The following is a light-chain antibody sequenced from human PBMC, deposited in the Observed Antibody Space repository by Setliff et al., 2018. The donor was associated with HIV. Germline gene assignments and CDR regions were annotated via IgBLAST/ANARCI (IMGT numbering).Light chain of an antibody. CDR2: AVS. CDR3: CSNAGRYTWV. Sequence: QSALTQPASVSGSPGQSITISCSGTSSDVGSYNFVSWYQQHPGKAPKLMIFAVSKRPSGVPARFSGSKSGNTASLTISGLQTEDEADYYCCSNAGRYTWVFGGGTKVTVL. V-gene: IGLV2-11*01. CDR1: SSDVGSYNF. J-gene: IGLJ3*02.